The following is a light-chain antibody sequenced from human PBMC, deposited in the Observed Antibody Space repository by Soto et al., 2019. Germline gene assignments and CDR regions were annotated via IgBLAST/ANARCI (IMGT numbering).Light chain of an antibody. CDR2: LNSDGSH. CDR1: SGHSSYA. V-gene: IGLV4-69*01. CDR3: QTWGTGIVV. J-gene: IGLJ2*01. Sequence: QAVVTQSPSASASLGDSVKLTCTLSSGHSSYAIALHQQQPEKGPRYLMKLNSDGSHSKGDGIPYRFSGSSSGAERSLTISSLQSEDEYDYYCQTWGTGIVVFGGGTKLTVL.